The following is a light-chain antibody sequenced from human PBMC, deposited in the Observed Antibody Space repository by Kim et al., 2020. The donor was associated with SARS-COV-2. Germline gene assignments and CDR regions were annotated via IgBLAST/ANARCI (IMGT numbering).Light chain of an antibody. Sequence: GQSVIIFCTGSGSNLGRNSVDWYQQLPETAPNRPIHSIKERPSGVPDRSSGSKSGTSASLAICGLQSEDEADYYCAAWDASLTGRLFGGGTKVTVL. V-gene: IGLV1-44*01. J-gene: IGLJ3*02. CDR1: GSNLGRNS. CDR3: AAWDASLTGRL. CDR2: SIK.